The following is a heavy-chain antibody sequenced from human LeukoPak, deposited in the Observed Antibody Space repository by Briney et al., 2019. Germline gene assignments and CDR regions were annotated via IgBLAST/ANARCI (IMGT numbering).Heavy chain of an antibody. J-gene: IGHJ4*02. CDR3: ARDALGYCSGGRCYSPFDF. CDR1: GFTFSSYW. CDR2: IDQVGSEK. D-gene: IGHD2-15*01. V-gene: IGHV3-7*05. Sequence: GGSLRLSCAASGFTFSSYWMTWVRQGPGKGLEWVANIDQVGSEKYYVDSVKGRFTISRDNAKNSLYLQMTSLRAEDTAVYYCARDALGYCSGGRCYSPFDFWGQGTLVTVSS.